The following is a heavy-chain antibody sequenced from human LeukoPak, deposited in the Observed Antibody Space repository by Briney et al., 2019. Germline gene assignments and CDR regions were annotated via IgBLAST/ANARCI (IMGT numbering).Heavy chain of an antibody. Sequence: GGSLRLSCAASGFTFSSYGMHWVRQAPGKGLEWVAFIRYDGSNKYYADSVKGRFTISRDNSKNSLYLQMNSLRAEDTALYYCARDLSDNYTIDYWGQGTLVTVSS. V-gene: IGHV3-30*02. CDR3: ARDLSDNYTIDY. D-gene: IGHD4-11*01. J-gene: IGHJ4*02. CDR2: IRYDGSNK. CDR1: GFTFSSYG.